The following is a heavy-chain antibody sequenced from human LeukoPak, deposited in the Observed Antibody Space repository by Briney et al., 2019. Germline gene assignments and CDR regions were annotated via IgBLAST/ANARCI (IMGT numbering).Heavy chain of an antibody. V-gene: IGHV1-69*01. Sequence: GSSVKVSCKASGGTFSSYAISWVRQAPGQGLEWMGGIIPIFGTANYAQKFQGRVTITADESTSTAYMELSSLRSEDTAVYYCAREPYDYVWGSYPYPEYFQHWGQGTLVTVSS. J-gene: IGHJ1*01. CDR3: AREPYDYVWGSYPYPEYFQH. CDR2: IIPIFGTA. CDR1: GGTFSSYA. D-gene: IGHD3-16*01.